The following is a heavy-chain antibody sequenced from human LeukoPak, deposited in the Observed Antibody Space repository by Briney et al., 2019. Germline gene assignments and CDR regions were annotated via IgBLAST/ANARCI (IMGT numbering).Heavy chain of an antibody. J-gene: IGHJ4*02. Sequence: SETLSLTCAVSGGSISSSNWWSWVRQPPGKGLEWIGEIYHSGSTNYNPSLKSRVTISVDKSKNQFSLKLSSVTAADTAVYYCARGPIVYYDSSGYYPLWYWGQGTLVTVSS. CDR3: ARGPIVYYDSSGYYPLWY. CDR1: GGSISSSNW. V-gene: IGHV4-4*02. CDR2: IYHSGST. D-gene: IGHD3-22*01.